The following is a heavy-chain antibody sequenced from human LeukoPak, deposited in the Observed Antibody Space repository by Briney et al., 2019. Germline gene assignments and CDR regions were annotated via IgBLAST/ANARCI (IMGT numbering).Heavy chain of an antibody. D-gene: IGHD3-22*01. Sequence: GGSLRLSCAASGFTFSSYAMHWVRQAPGKGLEWVAVISYDGSNKYYADSVKGRFTISRDNSKNTLYLQMNSLRAEDTAVYYCARPRGTMIVVVTPFDYWGQGTLVTVSS. CDR1: GFTFSSYA. V-gene: IGHV3-30-3*01. CDR2: ISYDGSNK. CDR3: ARPRGTMIVVVTPFDY. J-gene: IGHJ4*02.